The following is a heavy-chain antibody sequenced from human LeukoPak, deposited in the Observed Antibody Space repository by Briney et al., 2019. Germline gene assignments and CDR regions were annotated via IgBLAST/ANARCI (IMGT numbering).Heavy chain of an antibody. CDR3: AKHEGYCSSTSCYGALDY. J-gene: IGHJ4*02. V-gene: IGHV3-30*02. CDR1: GFTFSSYG. CDR2: IRYDGSNK. D-gene: IGHD2-2*01. Sequence: GGSLRLSCAASGFTFSSYGMHWVRQAPGKGLEWVAFIRYDGSNKYYADSVKGRFTISRDNSKNTLYLQMNSLRAEDTAVYYCAKHEGYCSSTSCYGALDYWGQGTLVTVSS.